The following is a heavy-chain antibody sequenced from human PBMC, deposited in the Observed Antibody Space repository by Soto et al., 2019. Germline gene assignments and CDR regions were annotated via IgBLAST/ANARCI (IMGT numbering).Heavy chain of an antibody. CDR2: VNAGNGNT. V-gene: IGHV1-3*05. CDR1: GYTFTGYA. CDR3: ARAVAVAADFDY. Sequence: QVQLVQSGAEEKKPGASVKVSCKASGYTFTGYAMHWVRQAPGQRLEGMGRVNAGNGNTKYSQKFQGRVTITRDTSASTADMALSSLRSEDTAVYYCARAVAVAADFDYWGQGTLVTVSS. J-gene: IGHJ4*02. D-gene: IGHD6-19*01.